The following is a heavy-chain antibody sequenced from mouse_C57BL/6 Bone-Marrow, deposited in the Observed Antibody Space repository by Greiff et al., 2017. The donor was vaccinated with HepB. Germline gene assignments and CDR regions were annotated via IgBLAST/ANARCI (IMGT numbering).Heavy chain of an antibody. D-gene: IGHD2-3*01. CDR1: GFSLTSYG. Sequence: VQGVESGPGLVAPSQSLSITCTVSGFSLTSYGVHWVRQPPGKGLEWLVVIWSDGSTTYNSALKSRLSISKDNSKSQVFLKMNSLQTDETAMYYCARHEGYPYAMDYWGQGTSVTVSS. J-gene: IGHJ4*01. CDR3: ARHEGYPYAMDY. CDR2: IWSDGST. V-gene: IGHV2-6-1*01.